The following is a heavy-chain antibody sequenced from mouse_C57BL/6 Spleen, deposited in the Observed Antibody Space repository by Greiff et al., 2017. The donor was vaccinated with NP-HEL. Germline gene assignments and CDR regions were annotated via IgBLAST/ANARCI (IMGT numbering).Heavy chain of an antibody. V-gene: IGHV1-61*01. J-gene: IGHJ4*01. Sequence: QVQLQQPGAELVRPGSSVKLSCKASGYTFTSYWMDWVKQRPGQGLEWIGNIYPSDSETHYNQKFKDKATLTVDKSSSTAYMQLSSLTSEDSAVYYCARSTTVVATDAMDYWGQGTSVTVSS. D-gene: IGHD1-1*01. CDR2: IYPSDSET. CDR1: GYTFTSYW. CDR3: ARSTTVVATDAMDY.